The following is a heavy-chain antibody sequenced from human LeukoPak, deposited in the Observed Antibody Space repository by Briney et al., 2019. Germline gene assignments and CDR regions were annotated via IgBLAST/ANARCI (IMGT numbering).Heavy chain of an antibody. Sequence: SVKVSCKASGGTFSSYAISWVRQAPGQGLEWMGGIIPIFGTANYAQKFQGRVTITADESTSTAYMELSSLRSEDTAVYYCASLSNTYYYDSSGYYSDYWGQGTLVTVSS. D-gene: IGHD3-22*01. V-gene: IGHV1-69*13. CDR1: GGTFSSYA. CDR2: IIPIFGTA. CDR3: ASLSNTYYYDSSGYYSDY. J-gene: IGHJ4*02.